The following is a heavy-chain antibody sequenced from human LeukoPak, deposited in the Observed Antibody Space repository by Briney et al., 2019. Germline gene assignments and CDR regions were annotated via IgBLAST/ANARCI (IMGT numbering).Heavy chain of an antibody. J-gene: IGHJ4*02. CDR1: GGSISSNSYY. V-gene: IGHV4-39*02. D-gene: IGHD3-22*01. CDR3: ARDLYRIVVVPHYFDY. CDR2: IYYSGST. Sequence: SETLSLTCAVSGGSISSNSYYWGWIRQPPGKGLEWIGSIYYSGSTYYNPSLKSRVTISVDTSKNQFSLKLSSVTAADTAVYYCARDLYRIVVVPHYFDYWGQGTLVTVSS.